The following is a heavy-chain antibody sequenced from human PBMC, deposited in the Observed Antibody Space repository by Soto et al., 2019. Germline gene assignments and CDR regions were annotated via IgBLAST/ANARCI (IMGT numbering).Heavy chain of an antibody. Sequence: GGSLRLSCAASGFTFSSYAMHWVRQAPGKGLEWVAVISYDGSNKYYADSVKGRFTISRDNSKNTLYLQMNSLRAEDTAVYYCARDGAPYGGNAQRPIDYWGQGTLVTVSS. D-gene: IGHD2-15*01. J-gene: IGHJ4*02. CDR1: GFTFSSYA. V-gene: IGHV3-30-3*01. CDR3: ARDGAPYGGNAQRPIDY. CDR2: ISYDGSNK.